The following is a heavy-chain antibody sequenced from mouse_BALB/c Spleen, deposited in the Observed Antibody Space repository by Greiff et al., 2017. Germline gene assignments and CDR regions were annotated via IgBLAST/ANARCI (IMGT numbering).Heavy chain of an antibody. CDR1: GYTFTSYV. Sequence: VQLQQSGPELVKPGASVKMSCKASGYTFTSYVMHWVKQKPGQGLEWIGYINPYNDGTKYNEKFKGKATLTSDESSSTAYMELSSLASEDSAVYDCARREKDWYFEVWGAGTTVTVSS. CDR2: INPYNDGT. CDR3: ARREKDWYFEV. V-gene: IGHV1-14*01. J-gene: IGHJ1*01.